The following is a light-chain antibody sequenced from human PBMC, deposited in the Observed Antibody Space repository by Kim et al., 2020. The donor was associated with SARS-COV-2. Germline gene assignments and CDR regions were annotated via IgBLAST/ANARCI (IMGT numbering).Light chain of an antibody. V-gene: IGKV3-20*01. CDR3: HQYAGAPRT. J-gene: IGKJ1*01. CDR1: QSIRTD. Sequence: VSPEERATLSCRASQSIRTDVVWTQNKPCQSPRLLIDGASSRATGIPDRFSGSGSGTDFTLTITGLEPEDFAVYYCHQYAGAPRTLGQATKVDIK. CDR2: GAS.